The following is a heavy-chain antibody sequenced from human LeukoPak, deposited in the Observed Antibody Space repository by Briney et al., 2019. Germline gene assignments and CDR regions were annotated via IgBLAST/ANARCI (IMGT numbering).Heavy chain of an antibody. D-gene: IGHD3-3*01. CDR3: ARVTRASWSAYYLDS. Sequence: PSETLSLTCTVSGDSISSTSHYWGWIRQPPGKGLEWIGSIYYSGSTYYTQPLKSRVTISVDTSKNQFSLKLTSVTAADTAVYHCARVTRASWSAYYLDSWGQGTLVTVSS. V-gene: IGHV4-39*07. CDR1: GDSISSTSHY. J-gene: IGHJ4*02. CDR2: IYYSGST.